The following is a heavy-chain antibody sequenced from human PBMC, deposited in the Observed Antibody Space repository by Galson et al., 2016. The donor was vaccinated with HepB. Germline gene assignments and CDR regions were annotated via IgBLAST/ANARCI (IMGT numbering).Heavy chain of an antibody. D-gene: IGHD3-10*01. Sequence: SVKVSCKASAYTFTSYAMNWVRQAPGQGLEWMGCINTNTRNPTYAQAFTGRFVFSLDTSVSTAYLQISSLKAEDTAVYYCARVAHGSGRYYPFIYWGQGTLGTVSS. CDR1: AYTFTSYA. V-gene: IGHV7-4-1*02. CDR3: ARVAHGSGRYYPFIY. CDR2: INTNTRNP. J-gene: IGHJ4*02.